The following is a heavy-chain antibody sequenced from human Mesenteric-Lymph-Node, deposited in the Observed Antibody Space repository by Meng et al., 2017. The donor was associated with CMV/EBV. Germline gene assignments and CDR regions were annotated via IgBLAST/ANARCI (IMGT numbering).Heavy chain of an antibody. CDR3: ARGGSLRYFDWGTGYFDY. Sequence: GESLKISCAASGFTVSSNYMSWVRQAPGKGLEWVANIKQDGSEKYYVDSVKGRFTISRDNAKNSLYLQMNSLRAEDTAVYYCARGGSLRYFDWGTGYFDYWGQGTLVTVSS. CDR1: GFTVSSNY. J-gene: IGHJ4*02. CDR2: IKQDGSEK. D-gene: IGHD3-9*01. V-gene: IGHV3-7*01.